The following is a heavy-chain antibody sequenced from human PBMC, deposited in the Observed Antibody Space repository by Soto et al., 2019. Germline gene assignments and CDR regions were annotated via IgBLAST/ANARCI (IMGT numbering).Heavy chain of an antibody. CDR3: AGERPDGSRLDP. CDR1: GGCISSGDYY. CDR2: IYYSGST. D-gene: IGHD6-13*01. Sequence: PSETLSLTCTVSGGCISSGDYYWSWIRQPPGKGLEWIGYIYYSGSTYYNPSLKSRVTISVDTSKNQFSLKLSSVTAADTAVYYCAGERPDGSRLDPWGQGTLVTVS. J-gene: IGHJ5*02. V-gene: IGHV4-30-4*01.